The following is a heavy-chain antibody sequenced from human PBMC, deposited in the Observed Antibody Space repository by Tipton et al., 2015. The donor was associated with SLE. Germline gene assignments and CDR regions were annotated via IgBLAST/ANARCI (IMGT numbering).Heavy chain of an antibody. CDR2: INHSGST. CDR3: ARGLGELPGYCSSTSCYRVWSEYFQH. D-gene: IGHD2-2*02. V-gene: IGHV4-34*01. J-gene: IGHJ1*01. CDR1: GGSFSGYY. Sequence: LRLSCAVYGGSFSGYYWSWIRQPPGKGLEWIGEINHSGSTNYNPSLKSRVTISVDTSKNQFSLKLSSVTAADTAVYYCARGLGELPGYCSSTSCYRVWSEYFQHWGQVTLVTVSS.